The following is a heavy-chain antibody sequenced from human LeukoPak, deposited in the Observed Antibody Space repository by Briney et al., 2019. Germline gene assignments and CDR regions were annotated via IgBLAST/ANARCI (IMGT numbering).Heavy chain of an antibody. D-gene: IGHD3-3*01. CDR1: GGSISSSSYY. Sequence: SETLSLTCTVSGGSISSSSYYWGWIRQPPGKGLEWIGSIYYSGSTYYNPSLKSRVTMSVDTSKNQFSLKLSSVTAADTAVYCCARDGYTIFGNWFDPWGQGTLVTVSS. J-gene: IGHJ5*02. CDR3: ARDGYTIFGNWFDP. V-gene: IGHV4-39*07. CDR2: IYYSGST.